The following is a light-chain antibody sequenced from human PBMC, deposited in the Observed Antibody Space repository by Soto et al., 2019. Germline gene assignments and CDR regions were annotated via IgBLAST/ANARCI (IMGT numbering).Light chain of an antibody. V-gene: IGKV3D-11*01. Sequence: EIVLTQSPATLSLSPGERATLSCRASQGVSSYLAWYQQKPGQAPRLLIYDASKRATGIPARFSGSGSGTDFTLTISRLEPEDFAVYYCHQYDTIVQTFGQGTKVDIK. CDR3: HQYDTIVQT. CDR2: DAS. CDR1: QGVSSY. J-gene: IGKJ1*01.